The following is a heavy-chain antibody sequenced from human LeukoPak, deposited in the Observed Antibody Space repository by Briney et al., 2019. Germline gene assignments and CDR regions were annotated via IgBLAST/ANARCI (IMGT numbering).Heavy chain of an antibody. CDR2: INPNSGGT. V-gene: IGHV1-2*02. J-gene: IGHJ5*02. CDR3: ERVVVVVAATGWFDP. CDR1: GYTFTGYY. D-gene: IGHD2-15*01. Sequence: GASVKVSCKASGYTFTGYYMHWVRQAPGQGLEWMGWINPNSGGTNYAQKFQGRVTMTRDTSISTAYMELSRLRSDDTAVYYCERVVVVVAATGWFDPWGQGTLVTVSS.